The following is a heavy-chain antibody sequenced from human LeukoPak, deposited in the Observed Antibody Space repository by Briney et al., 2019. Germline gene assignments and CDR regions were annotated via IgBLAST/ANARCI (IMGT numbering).Heavy chain of an antibody. D-gene: IGHD2-8*01. CDR3: AKASPGNIVLMVYAN. Sequence: PSETLSLTCTVSGASIRSYFWSWIRQPPGKGLEWIGQIHYTGSTDQNPSLKSRVTMSVDTSKNQLSLRLNSVTAADTAVYYCAKASPGNIVLMVYANWGQGTMVTVSS. V-gene: IGHV4-59*08. CDR1: GASIRSYF. CDR2: IHYTGST. J-gene: IGHJ3*01.